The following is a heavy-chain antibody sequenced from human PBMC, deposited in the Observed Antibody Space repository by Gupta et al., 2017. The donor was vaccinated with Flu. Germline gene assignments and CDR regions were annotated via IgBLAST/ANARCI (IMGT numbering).Heavy chain of an antibody. CDR3: AREGPLGRPNNYYFDY. CDR1: GYTFTSYA. CDR2: INAGNGNT. D-gene: IGHD3-10*01. J-gene: IGHJ4*02. Sequence: QVQLVQSGAEVKKPGASVKVSCKASGYTFTSYAMHWVREAPGQRLEWMGWINAGNGNTKYSQKFQGRVTITRDTSASTAYMELSSLRSEDTAVYYCAREGPLGRPNNYYFDYWGQGTLVTVSS. V-gene: IGHV1-3*01.